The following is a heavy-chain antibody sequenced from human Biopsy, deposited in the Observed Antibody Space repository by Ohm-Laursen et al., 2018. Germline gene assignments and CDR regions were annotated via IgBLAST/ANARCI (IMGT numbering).Heavy chain of an antibody. D-gene: IGHD2-8*01. CDR2: INCKTGAT. V-gene: IGHV1-2*02. CDR1: SYTFTDYN. Sequence: ATVKISCKASSYTFTDYNIHWMRQAPGQGLEWLGYINCKTGATNYAQKFQGTVTMARDTSISTAYLALGSLRSADTAIYYCARDPLNGHKRFDYWGQGSLVTVSS. J-gene: IGHJ4*02. CDR3: ARDPLNGHKRFDY.